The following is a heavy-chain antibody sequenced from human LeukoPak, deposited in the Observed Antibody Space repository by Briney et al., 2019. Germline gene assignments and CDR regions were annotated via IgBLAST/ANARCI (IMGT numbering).Heavy chain of an antibody. D-gene: IGHD2-2*01. CDR2: INSDGSST. J-gene: IGHJ4*02. CDR3: ARGTWALGYCSSTSCSQYFDY. Sequence: GGSLRLSCAASGFTFSSYSMHWVRQAPGKGLVWVSRINSDGSSTSYADSVKGRFTISRDNAKNTLYLQMNSLRAEDTAVYYCARGTWALGYCSSTSCSQYFDYWGQGTLVTVSS. V-gene: IGHV3-74*01. CDR1: GFTFSSYS.